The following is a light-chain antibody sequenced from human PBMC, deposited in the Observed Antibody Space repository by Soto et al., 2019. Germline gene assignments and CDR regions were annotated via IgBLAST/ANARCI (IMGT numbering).Light chain of an antibody. CDR2: GNS. V-gene: IGLV1-40*01. CDR1: SSNIGAGYD. CDR3: QSYDSSLSGVV. Sequence: QSVLTQPPSVSGAPGQRVTISCTGSSSNIGAGYDVHWYQQLPGTAPKLLIYGNSNRPSGVPDRFSGSKSGTSASLAITGLQVEDEADYYCQSYDSSLSGVVCGGGTKLTV. J-gene: IGLJ2*01.